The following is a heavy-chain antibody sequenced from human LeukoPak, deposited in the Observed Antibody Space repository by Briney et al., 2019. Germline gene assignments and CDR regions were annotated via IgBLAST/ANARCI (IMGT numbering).Heavy chain of an antibody. CDR1: GGTFSSYA. V-gene: IGHV1-69*05. D-gene: IGHD3-22*01. CDR3: AREGYYDSSGYYYVGNY. J-gene: IGHJ4*02. Sequence: SVKVSCKASGGTFSSYAISWVRQAPGQGLEWMGRIIPIFGTANYAQKFQGRVTITTDESTSTAYMELSSLRSEDTAVYYCAREGYYDSSGYYYVGNYWGQGTLVTVSS. CDR2: IIPIFGTA.